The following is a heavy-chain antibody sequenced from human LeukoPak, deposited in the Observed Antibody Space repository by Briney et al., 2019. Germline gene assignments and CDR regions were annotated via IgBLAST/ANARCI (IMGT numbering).Heavy chain of an antibody. D-gene: IGHD6-13*01. CDR1: GFTFSSYA. J-gene: IGHJ4*02. V-gene: IGHV3-23*01. CDR3: AKDHRRQQLAIDY. CDR2: ISGSGGST. Sequence: PGGSLRLSXAASGFTFSSYAMSWVRQAPGKGVEWVSAISGSGGSTYYADSVKGRFTISRDNSKNTLYLQMNSLRAEDTAVYYCAKDHRRQQLAIDYWGQGTLVTVSS.